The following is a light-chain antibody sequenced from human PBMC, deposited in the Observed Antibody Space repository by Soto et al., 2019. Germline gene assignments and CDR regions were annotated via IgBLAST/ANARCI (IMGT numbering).Light chain of an antibody. CDR1: SSDVGSYNR. CDR2: EVS. J-gene: IGLJ2*01. V-gene: IGLV2-18*02. CDR3: SSYTSSSTLL. Sequence: QSALTQPPSVSGSPGQSVTISCTGTSSDVGSYNRVSWYQQPPGTAPKLMIYEVSNRPSGVPDRFSGSKSGNTASLTISGLQPEDEAEYYCSSYTSSSTLLFGGGTQLTVL.